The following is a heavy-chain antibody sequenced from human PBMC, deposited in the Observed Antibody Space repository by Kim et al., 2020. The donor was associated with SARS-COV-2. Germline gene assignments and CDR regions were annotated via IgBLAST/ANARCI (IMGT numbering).Heavy chain of an antibody. D-gene: IGHD4-4*01. CDR2: IDPSDSYT. CDR3: ASRDSKDELDYYYGMDV. CDR1: GYSFTSYW. Sequence: GESLKISCKGSGYSFTSYWISWVRQMPGKGLEWMGRIDPSDSYTNYSPSFQGHVTISADKSISTAYLQWSSLKASDTAMYYCASRDSKDELDYYYGMDVWGQGTTVTVSS. J-gene: IGHJ6*02. V-gene: IGHV5-10-1*01.